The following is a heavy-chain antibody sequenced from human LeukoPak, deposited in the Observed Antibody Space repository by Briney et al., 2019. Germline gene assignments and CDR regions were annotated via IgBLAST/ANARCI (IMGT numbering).Heavy chain of an antibody. CDR1: GGTFTSYA. CDR2: IIPILGIA. CDR3: AGSIVGATTSLDY. Sequence: SVKVPCKASGGTFTSYAISWVRQAPGQGLEWMGRIIPILGIANYAQKFQGRVTITADKSTSTAYMELSSLRSEDTAVYYCAGSIVGATTSLDYWGQGTLVTVSS. D-gene: IGHD1-26*01. J-gene: IGHJ4*02. V-gene: IGHV1-69*04.